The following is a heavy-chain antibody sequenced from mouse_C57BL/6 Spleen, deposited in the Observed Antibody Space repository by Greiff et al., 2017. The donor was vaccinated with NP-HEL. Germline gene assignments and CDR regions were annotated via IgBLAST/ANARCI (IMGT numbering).Heavy chain of an antibody. CDR3: AKGYYSNYVKGAMDY. D-gene: IGHD2-5*01. J-gene: IGHJ4*01. CDR1: GYAFTNYL. Sequence: QVQLKQSGAELVRPGTSVKVSCKASGYAFTNYLIEWVKQRPGQGLEWIGVINPGSGGTNYNEKFKGKATLTADKSSSTAYMQLSSLTSEDSAVYFCAKGYYSNYVKGAMDYWGQGTSVTVSS. V-gene: IGHV1-54*01. CDR2: INPGSGGT.